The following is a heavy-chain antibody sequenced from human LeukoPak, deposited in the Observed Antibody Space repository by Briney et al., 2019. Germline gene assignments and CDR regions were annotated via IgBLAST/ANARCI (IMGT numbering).Heavy chain of an antibody. Sequence: ASVKVSCKASVYTFTSYGITWVRQAPGQGLDWMGWISAYNGNTNYAQKLQDRVTMTTDTSTNTAHMELMRLISRDMAMYYCAKTVGSSWNADLDYWGQGTLVTVSS. J-gene: IGHJ4*02. D-gene: IGHD6-13*01. CDR2: ISAYNGNT. V-gene: IGHV1-18*03. CDR1: VYTFTSYG. CDR3: AKTVGSSWNADLDY.